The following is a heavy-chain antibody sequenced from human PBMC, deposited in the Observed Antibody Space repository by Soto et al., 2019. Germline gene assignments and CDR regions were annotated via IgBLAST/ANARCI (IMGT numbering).Heavy chain of an antibody. V-gene: IGHV4-34*01. J-gene: IGHJ5*02. CDR3: AREGWDYWFDP. Sequence: QVQLQQWGAGLLKPSETLSLTCAVYGGSFSGYYWSWIRQPPGKGLEWIGEINHSGNTNYNPSLKSRVTISVDTAKNHFSLKLSSVTAADPAVYYCAREGWDYWFDPWGQGTLVTFSS. D-gene: IGHD6-19*01. CDR2: INHSGNT. CDR1: GGSFSGYY.